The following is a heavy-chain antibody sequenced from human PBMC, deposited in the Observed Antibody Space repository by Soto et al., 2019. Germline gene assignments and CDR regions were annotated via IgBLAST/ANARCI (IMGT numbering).Heavy chain of an antibody. V-gene: IGHV3-30-3*01. CDR2: ISYDGSNK. CDR3: ARSRSSGSYFPYFDY. D-gene: IGHD1-26*01. Sequence: QVQLVESGGGVVQPGRSLRLSCAASGFTFSSYAMHWVRQAPGKGLEWVAVISYDGSNKYYADSVKGRFTISRDNSKNTLYLQMNSLRAEDTAVYYCARSRSSGSYFPYFDYWGQGTLVTVSS. J-gene: IGHJ4*02. CDR1: GFTFSSYA.